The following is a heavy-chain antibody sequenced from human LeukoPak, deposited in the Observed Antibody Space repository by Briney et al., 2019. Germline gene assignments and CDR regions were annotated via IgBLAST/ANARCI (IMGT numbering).Heavy chain of an antibody. Sequence: SETLSLTCSVSGGSISSSTYYWVWIRQPPGKGLEGFGNIYNSGSTYYNPSLKSRVTISVDTSKTQFALKLRSVTAGDTAVYYCARQAYSSNLGWFDPWGQGTLVTVSS. CDR3: ARQAYSSNLGWFDP. D-gene: IGHD6-13*01. J-gene: IGHJ5*02. CDR1: GGSISSSTYY. CDR2: IYNSGST. V-gene: IGHV4-39*01.